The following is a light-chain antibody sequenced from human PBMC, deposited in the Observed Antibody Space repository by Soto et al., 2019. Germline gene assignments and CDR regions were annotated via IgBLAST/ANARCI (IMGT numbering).Light chain of an antibody. V-gene: IGKV1-5*03. CDR1: QSIIIW. CDR3: QQYNTYPFT. Sequence: DLQMTQSPSTLSASVGDRVTITCRASQSIIIWLAWYQQKPGKAPKLLIYRASSLQSGVPSRFSGSGSGTEFTLTISSVQPDDFATYYCQQYNTYPFTFGPGTKVAI. CDR2: RAS. J-gene: IGKJ3*01.